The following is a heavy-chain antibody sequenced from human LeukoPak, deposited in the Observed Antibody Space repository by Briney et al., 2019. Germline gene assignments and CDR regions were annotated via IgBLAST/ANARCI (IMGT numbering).Heavy chain of an antibody. CDR2: ISGSGGST. CDR3: AKTTVTTGGLAWVAFDI. Sequence: PGGSLRLSCAASGFTFSSYAMSWVRQAPGKGLEWVSAISGSGGSTYYADSVKGRFTISRDNSKNTLYLQMNSLRAEDTAVYYCAKTTVTTGGLAWVAFDIWGQGTMVTVSS. CDR1: GFTFSSYA. V-gene: IGHV3-23*01. J-gene: IGHJ3*02. D-gene: IGHD4-11*01.